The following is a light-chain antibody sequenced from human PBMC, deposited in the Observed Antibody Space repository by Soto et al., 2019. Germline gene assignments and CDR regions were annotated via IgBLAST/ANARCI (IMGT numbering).Light chain of an antibody. V-gene: IGKV3-20*01. CDR1: QSVNSNY. J-gene: IGKJ1*01. CDR3: QQYGSSGT. Sequence: EIVMTQSPATLSVSPGERATLSCRASQSVNSNYLAWYQQKPGQAPRLLIYDASNRATGIPDRFSGSGSGTDFTLTISRLEPEDFAVYYCQQYGSSGTFGQGTKVDIK. CDR2: DAS.